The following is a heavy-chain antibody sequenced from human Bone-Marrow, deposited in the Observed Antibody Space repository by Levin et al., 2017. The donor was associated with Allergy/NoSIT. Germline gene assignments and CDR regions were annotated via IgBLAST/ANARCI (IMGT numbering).Heavy chain of an antibody. D-gene: IGHD6-13*01. CDR1: GFTFSRYY. CDR2: IHGDGTT. Sequence: GGSLRLSCAASGFTFSRYYMSWVRQAPGKGLEWVSVIHGDGTTYYADSVRGRFAISGDNSQNTLYLQMNSLRADDTAVYYCAREKAAAGTGGYYYMDVWGKGTPVTVSS. V-gene: IGHV3-53*01. J-gene: IGHJ6*03. CDR3: AREKAAAGTGGYYYMDV.